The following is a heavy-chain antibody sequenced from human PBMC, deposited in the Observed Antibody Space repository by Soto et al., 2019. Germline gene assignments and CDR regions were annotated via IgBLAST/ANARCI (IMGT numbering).Heavy chain of an antibody. Sequence: QVQLVQSGAEVKKPGASVYVSRKASGYTFTDYYVHWVRQAPGQGLEWMGWINPNVGGTNYARKFQGRVTMTRDTSISTVYMKLTRLSPDDTAIYYCARGGREVPRIPYDTWGQGTRVTVSS. CDR2: INPNVGGT. D-gene: IGHD3-16*01. J-gene: IGHJ5*02. V-gene: IGHV1-2*02. CDR3: ARGGREVPRIPYDT. CDR1: GYTFTDYY.